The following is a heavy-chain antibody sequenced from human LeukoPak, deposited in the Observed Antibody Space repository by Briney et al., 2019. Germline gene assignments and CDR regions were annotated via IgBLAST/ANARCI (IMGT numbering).Heavy chain of an antibody. D-gene: IGHD2-21*02. CDR1: GYTFTGYY. V-gene: IGHV1-2*02. Sequence: ASVKVSCKASGYTFTGYYMHWVRQAPGQGLERMGWINPNSGGTNYAQKFQGRVTMTRDTSISTAYMELSRLRSDDTAVYYCARVDLANIWGVVTAIYTNSDWYFDLWGRGTLVTVSS. CDR2: INPNSGGT. J-gene: IGHJ2*01. CDR3: ARVDLANIWGVVTAIYTNSDWYFDL.